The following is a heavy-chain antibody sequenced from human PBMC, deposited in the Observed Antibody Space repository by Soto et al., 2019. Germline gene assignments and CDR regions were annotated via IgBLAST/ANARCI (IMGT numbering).Heavy chain of an antibody. V-gene: IGHV4-4*02. D-gene: IGHD3-10*01. Sequence: QVQLQESGPGLVKSSGTLSVTCAVSGGSISSRNWWSWVRQSPGKGLEWIGEIFHSGMTNYNPSLKGRVTMSVDKSKNEFSLKLSSVTAADTAIYYCARVMTAVSGSGYFDSWGQGTQVTVSS. CDR1: GGSISSRNW. CDR3: ARVMTAVSGSGYFDS. CDR2: IFHSGMT. J-gene: IGHJ4*02.